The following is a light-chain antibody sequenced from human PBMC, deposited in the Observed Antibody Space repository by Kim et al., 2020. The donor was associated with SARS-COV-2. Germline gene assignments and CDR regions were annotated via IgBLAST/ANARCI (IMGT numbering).Light chain of an antibody. CDR1: QSINNW. J-gene: IGKJ2*01. CDR2: GVS. V-gene: IGKV1-5*01. Sequence: DIQMTQSPSTLSASVGDRVTITCRASQSINNWLAWYQQKPGKAPQVLIYGVSNLASGVPSRFAGSGSGTEFTLTISSLQPDDFGTYYCQEYNTYSTFGQGTKLEI. CDR3: QEYNTYST.